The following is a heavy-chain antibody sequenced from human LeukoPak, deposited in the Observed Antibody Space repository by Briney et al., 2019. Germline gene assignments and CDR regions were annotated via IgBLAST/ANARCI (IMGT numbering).Heavy chain of an antibody. CDR3: AAGYYDSSGPGNYFDY. D-gene: IGHD3-22*01. V-gene: IGHV4-39*01. Sequence: SETLSLTCTVSGGSISSSSYYWGWIRQPPGKGLEWIGSIYYSGSTYYNPSLKSRVTISVDTSKNQFSLKLSSVTAADTAVHYCAAGYYDSSGPGNYFDYWGQGALVTVSS. CDR1: GGSISSSSYY. J-gene: IGHJ4*02. CDR2: IYYSGST.